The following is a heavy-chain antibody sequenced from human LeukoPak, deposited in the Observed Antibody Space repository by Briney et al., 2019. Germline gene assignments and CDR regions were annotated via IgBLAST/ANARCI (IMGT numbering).Heavy chain of an antibody. J-gene: IGHJ4*02. Sequence: PGGSLRLSCAASGFTFSSYGMHWVRQAPGKGLEWVAFIRYDGSNKYYADSVKGRFTISRDNSKNTLYLQMNSLRAEHTAVYYCAKVGSNCFDYWGQGTLVTVSS. D-gene: IGHD6-13*01. CDR1: GFTFSSYG. CDR2: IRYDGSNK. V-gene: IGHV3-30*02. CDR3: AKVGSNCFDY.